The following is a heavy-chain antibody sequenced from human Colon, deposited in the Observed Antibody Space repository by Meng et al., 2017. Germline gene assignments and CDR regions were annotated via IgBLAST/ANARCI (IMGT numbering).Heavy chain of an antibody. V-gene: IGHV3-30*01. CDR2: ISYDGRLK. CDR3: ARDSGITFDH. D-gene: IGHD1-14*01. CDR1: GFTFDSHP. J-gene: IGHJ4*02. Sequence: QVQLVEAGGGVGQPGKSLRLSCAASGFTFDSHPMHWVRQAPGKGLEWVALISYDGRLKEYGDSVKGRFTIARDNANNTVYLQMNSLRAEDTAVYHCARDSGITFDHWGQGALVTVSS.